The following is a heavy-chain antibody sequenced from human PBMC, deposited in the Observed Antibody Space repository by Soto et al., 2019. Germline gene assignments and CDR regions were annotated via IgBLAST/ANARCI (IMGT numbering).Heavy chain of an antibody. CDR1: GGTFSSYA. CDR2: IIPIFGIA. V-gene: IGHV1-69*10. D-gene: IGHD2-2*01. CDR3: ARACSSPTYYYYMDV. Sequence: ASVKVSCKASGGTFSSYAISWVRQAPGQGLEWMGGIIPIFGIANYAQKFQGRVTITADKSTSTAYMELSSLRAEDTAVDVCARACSSPTYYYYMDVWGKGTTVTVSS. J-gene: IGHJ6*03.